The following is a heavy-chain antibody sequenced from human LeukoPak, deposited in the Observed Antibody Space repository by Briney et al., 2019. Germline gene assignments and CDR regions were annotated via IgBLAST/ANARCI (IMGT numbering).Heavy chain of an antibody. CDR1: GFTFSSYA. D-gene: IGHD4-17*01. CDR2: ISSTGGRT. Sequence: GGSLRLSCAASGFTFSSYAMSWVRQAPGKGLEWVSAISSTGGRTYYADSVKGRFTISRDNSRNTVYLQMNSLRAEDTAVYYCAKEPPYGDNRLYYFDYWGQGTLVTVSS. J-gene: IGHJ4*02. CDR3: AKEPPYGDNRLYYFDY. V-gene: IGHV3-23*01.